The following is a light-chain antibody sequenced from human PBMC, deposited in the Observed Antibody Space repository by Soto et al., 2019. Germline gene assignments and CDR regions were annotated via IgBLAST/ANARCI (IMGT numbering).Light chain of an antibody. CDR2: GAS. V-gene: IGKV3-20*01. CDR3: QHYGSPSWT. Sequence: EIVLTQSPGTLSLSPGERATLSCRASQSVTSNYLAWYQQKPGQAPRLLIFGASSRATDIPDKFSGSGSGKDFTLTISRVEPDDFAVYYCQHYGSPSWTFGQGTKVEIK. J-gene: IGKJ1*01. CDR1: QSVTSNY.